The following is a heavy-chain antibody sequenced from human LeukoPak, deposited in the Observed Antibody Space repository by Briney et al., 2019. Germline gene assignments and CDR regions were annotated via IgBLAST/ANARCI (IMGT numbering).Heavy chain of an antibody. CDR3: ARDPGRGYTYGYGFDY. Sequence: AGRSLRLSCAASRFTFSNYGMHWVRQAPGKGLERVAVIWYDGSNKYYADSVKGRFTISRDNSKNTLYLQMNSLRAEDTAVYYCARDPGRGYTYGYGFDYWGQGTLVTVSS. CDR1: RFTFSNYG. D-gene: IGHD5-18*01. J-gene: IGHJ4*02. CDR2: IWYDGSNK. V-gene: IGHV3-33*01.